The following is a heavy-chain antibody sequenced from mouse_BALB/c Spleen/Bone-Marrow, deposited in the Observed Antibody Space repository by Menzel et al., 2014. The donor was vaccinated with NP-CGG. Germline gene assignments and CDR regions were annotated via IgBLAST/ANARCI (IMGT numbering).Heavy chain of an antibody. CDR2: VSPGDGDT. J-gene: IGHJ2*01. V-gene: IGHV1-80*01. D-gene: IGHD2-1*01. Sequence: VMLVESGAELVRPGSSVKISCKASGYAFSTYWMNWVKQRPGQSLEWIGQVSPGDGDTNYNGKFRGKATLTADKSSSTAYIQLSSLTSEDSAVYFCARVYYGNLDHWGQGTTLTVSS. CDR1: GYAFSTYW. CDR3: ARVYYGNLDH.